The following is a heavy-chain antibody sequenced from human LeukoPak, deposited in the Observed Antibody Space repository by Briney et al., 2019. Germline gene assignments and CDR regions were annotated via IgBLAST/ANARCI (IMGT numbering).Heavy chain of an antibody. D-gene: IGHD2-15*01. CDR2: IKSDGSRT. V-gene: IGHV3-74*01. J-gene: IGHJ4*02. Sequence: GGSLRLSCAASGFTFSNYWMHWVRQAQGKGLVWVSRIKSDGSRTDYADSVKGRFTISRDNAKNTLYLQMNSLRAEDTAVYYCARELPFDYWGQGTLDTVSS. CDR1: GFTFSNYW. CDR3: ARELPFDY.